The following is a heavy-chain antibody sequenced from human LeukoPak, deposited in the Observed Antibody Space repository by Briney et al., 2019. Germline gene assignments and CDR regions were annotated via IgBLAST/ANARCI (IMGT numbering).Heavy chain of an antibody. J-gene: IGHJ4*02. CDR2: INPSGGST. D-gene: IGHD2-2*01. Sequence: ASVKVSCKASGYTFTSYYMHWVRQPPGQELEWMGIINPSGGSTSYAQKFQGRVTMTRDTSTSTVYMELSSLRSEDTAVYYCARGKIVVVPAAKGPFDYWGQGTLVTVSS. CDR3: ARGKIVVVPAAKGPFDY. V-gene: IGHV1-46*03. CDR1: GYTFTSYY.